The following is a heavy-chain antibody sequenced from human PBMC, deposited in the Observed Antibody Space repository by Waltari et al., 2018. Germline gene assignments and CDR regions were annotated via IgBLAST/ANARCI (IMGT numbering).Heavy chain of an antibody. CDR1: GGTFSSYA. CDR2: IIPIFGTA. Sequence: QVQLVQSGAEVKKPGSSVKVSCKASGGTFSSYAPGWVRRAPGQGLEWMGGIIPIFGTANYAQKFQGRVTITADKSTSTAYMELSSLRSEDTAVYYCARAVAGKGNDYWGQGTLVTVSS. CDR3: ARAVAGKGNDY. D-gene: IGHD6-19*01. V-gene: IGHV1-69*06. J-gene: IGHJ4*02.